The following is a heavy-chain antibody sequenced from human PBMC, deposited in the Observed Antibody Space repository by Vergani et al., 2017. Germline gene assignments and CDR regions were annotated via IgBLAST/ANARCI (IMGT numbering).Heavy chain of an antibody. Sequence: EVQLVQSGAEVKKPGESLRISCKGSGYSFTSYWISWVRQMPGKGLEWMGRIDPSDSYTNYSPSFQGHVTISADKSISTAYLQWSSLKASDTAMYYCAREGESEDYYYYMDVWGKGTTVTVSS. CDR3: AREGESEDYYYYMDV. CDR1: GYSFTSYW. J-gene: IGHJ6*03. D-gene: IGHD3-10*01. V-gene: IGHV5-10-1*03. CDR2: IDPSDSYT.